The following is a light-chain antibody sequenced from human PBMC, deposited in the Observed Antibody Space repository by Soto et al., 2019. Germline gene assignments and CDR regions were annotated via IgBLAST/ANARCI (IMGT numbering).Light chain of an antibody. CDR3: MQGTHWPIT. V-gene: IGKV2-30*02. J-gene: IGKJ5*01. Sequence: DDVMTQSSLSLPVTLGQPASISCRAIASIVHSDGIAYFSWFQQRPGRSPRRLIYKVSNRDSGVPARFSGSGSGTDFALKISRVEAEDVGVYYCMQGTHWPITFGQGTRLEI. CDR2: KVS. CDR1: ASIVHSDGIAY.